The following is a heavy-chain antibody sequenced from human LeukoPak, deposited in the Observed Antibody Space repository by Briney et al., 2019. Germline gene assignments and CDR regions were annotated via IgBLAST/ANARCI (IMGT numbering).Heavy chain of an antibody. D-gene: IGHD3-22*01. CDR1: GGSISSYY. CDR2: IYYSGST. V-gene: IGHV4-39*01. Sequence: SETLSLTCTVSGGSISSYYWSWIRQPPGKGLEWIGSIYYSGSTYYNPSLKSRVTISVDTSKNQFSLKLSSVTAADTAVYYCARQGYTYYYDSSGYYSFDYWGQGTLVTVSS. CDR3: ARQGYTYYYDSSGYYSFDY. J-gene: IGHJ4*02.